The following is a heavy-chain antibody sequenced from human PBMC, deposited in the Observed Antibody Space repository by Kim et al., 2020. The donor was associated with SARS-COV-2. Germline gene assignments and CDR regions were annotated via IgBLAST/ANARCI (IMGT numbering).Heavy chain of an antibody. V-gene: IGHV4-59*01. CDR1: GGSISSYY. J-gene: IGHJ5*02. D-gene: IGHD6-13*01. CDR3: ARGGSSWYGGYWFDP. CDR2: IYYSGST. Sequence: SETLSLTCTVSGGSISSYYWSWIRQPPGKGLEWIGSIYYSGSTNYYPSLKSRVTISVDTSKNQFSLRLSSVTAADTAVYYCARGGSSWYGGYWFDPWGQGTLVTVSS.